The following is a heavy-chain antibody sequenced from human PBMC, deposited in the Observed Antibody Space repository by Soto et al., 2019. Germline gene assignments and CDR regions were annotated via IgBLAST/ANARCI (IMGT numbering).Heavy chain of an antibody. V-gene: IGHV3-48*02. D-gene: IGHD2-2*01. J-gene: IGHJ3*02. CDR3: ARPSPYQNDAFDI. CDR1: GFTFSSYS. Sequence: EVQLVESGGGLVQPGGSLRLSCAASGFTFSSYSMNWVRQAPGKGLEWVSYISSSSSTIYYADSVKGRFTISRDNDKNSLYLQMNSLRDEDTAVYYCARPSPYQNDAFDIWGQGTMVTVSS. CDR2: ISSSSSTI.